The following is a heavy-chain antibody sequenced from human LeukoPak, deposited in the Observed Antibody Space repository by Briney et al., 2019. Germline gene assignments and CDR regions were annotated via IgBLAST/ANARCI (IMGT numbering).Heavy chain of an antibody. CDR1: RFTFSSYS. J-gene: IGHJ6*04. CDR2: ISSSSSYI. V-gene: IGHV3-21*01. Sequence: GGSLRLSCAASRFTFSSYSMNWVRQAPGKGLEWVSSISSSSSYIYHADSVKGRFTISRDNAKNSLYLQMNSLRAEDTAVYYCAELGITMIGGVWGKGTTVTISS. CDR3: AELGITMIGGV. D-gene: IGHD3-10*02.